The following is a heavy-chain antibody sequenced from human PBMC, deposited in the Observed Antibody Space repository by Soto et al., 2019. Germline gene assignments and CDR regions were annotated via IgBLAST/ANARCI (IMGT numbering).Heavy chain of an antibody. J-gene: IGHJ4*02. CDR1: GYTFTSYD. D-gene: IGHD1-1*01. Sequence: ASVKVSCKAFGYTFTSYDIYWVRQATGQCLEWMGWMNPNTGNSAYAQKFQGRVTVTSDTSINTVHMELSSLRSEDTAVYYCARRAETNGWNGFGADKYYFDFWGQGTLVNVSS. CDR2: MNPNTGNS. CDR3: ARRAETNGWNGFGADKYYFDF. V-gene: IGHV1-8*01.